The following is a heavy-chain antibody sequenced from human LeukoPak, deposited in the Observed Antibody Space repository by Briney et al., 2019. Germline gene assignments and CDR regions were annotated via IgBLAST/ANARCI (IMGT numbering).Heavy chain of an antibody. D-gene: IGHD3-10*01. Sequence: PSETLSLTCNVSGGSISSYYWSWIRQSPGEGLEWFGYIYYSGSTNYNPSLKSRVTISVDTSKNQFSLKLTSVTAADTAVYYCARMGPPLRGVRYYYYMDVWGKGTTVTVSS. CDR1: GGSISSYY. V-gene: IGHV4-59*01. CDR3: ARMGPPLRGVRYYYYMDV. CDR2: IYYSGST. J-gene: IGHJ6*03.